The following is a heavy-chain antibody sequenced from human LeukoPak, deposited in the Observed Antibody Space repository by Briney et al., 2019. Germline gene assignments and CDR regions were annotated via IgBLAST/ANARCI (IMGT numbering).Heavy chain of an antibody. CDR1: GFTFSSSA. V-gene: IGHV3-30-3*01. CDR2: ISYDGSSK. J-gene: IGHJ4*02. D-gene: IGHD2-2*01. Sequence: GGSLRLSCAASGFTFSSSAMHWVRQAPGKGLEWVAVISYDGSSKYYADSVRGRFTISRDNSQNAVYVQMSSLRAEDTAVYYCARGRTQEYTSPYYFDYWGQGTPVTVSS. CDR3: ARGRTQEYTSPYYFDY.